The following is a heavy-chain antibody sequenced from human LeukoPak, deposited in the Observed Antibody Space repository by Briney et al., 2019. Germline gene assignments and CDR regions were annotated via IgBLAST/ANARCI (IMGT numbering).Heavy chain of an antibody. CDR2: INHSGST. J-gene: IGHJ4*02. CDR3: ARGRLTSCYDY. D-gene: IGHD2-2*01. Sequence: PSETLSLTCAVYGGSFSGYYWSWIRQPPGKGLEGIGEINHSGSTNYNPSLKSRVTISVDTSKNQFSLKLSSVTAADTAVYYCARGRLTSCYDYWGQGTLVTVSS. V-gene: IGHV4-34*01. CDR1: GGSFSGYY.